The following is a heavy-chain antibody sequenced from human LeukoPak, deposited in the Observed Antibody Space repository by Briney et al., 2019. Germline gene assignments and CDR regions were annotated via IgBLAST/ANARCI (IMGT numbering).Heavy chain of an antibody. D-gene: IGHD3-22*01. CDR3: AREVPGIVVD. Sequence: SVRVSCKASGGTFSSYTISWVRQAPGQGLEWMGRIIPILGIANYAQKFQGRVTITADKTTSTAYMELSSLRSEDTAVYYCAREVPGIVVDWGQGTLVTVSS. J-gene: IGHJ4*02. V-gene: IGHV1-69*04. CDR1: GGTFSSYT. CDR2: IIPILGIA.